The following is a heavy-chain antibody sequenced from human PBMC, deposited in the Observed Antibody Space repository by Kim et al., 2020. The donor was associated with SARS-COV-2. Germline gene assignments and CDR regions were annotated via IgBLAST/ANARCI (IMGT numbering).Heavy chain of an antibody. CDR3: AKDSRARRRMTVGGFDI. CDR1: GFTFGSYG. J-gene: IGHJ3*02. Sequence: GGSLRLSCAASGFTFGSYGMHWVRQAPGKGLEWVSLISRDGSNTYYADSVKGRFTISRDNTKNSLYLQMNSLRTEDTAVYYCAKDSRARRRMTVGGFDIWGQGTMVTVSS. V-gene: IGHV3-43*02. D-gene: IGHD2-15*01. CDR2: ISRDGSNT.